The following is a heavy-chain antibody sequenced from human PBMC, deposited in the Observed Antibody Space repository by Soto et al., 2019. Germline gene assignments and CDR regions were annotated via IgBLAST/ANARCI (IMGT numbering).Heavy chain of an antibody. Sequence: QVQLVESGGGVVQPGRSLRLSCAASGFTFSSYGMHWVRQAPGKGLEWVAVIWYDGSNKYYADSVKGRFTISRDNSKNTLYLQMNSLRAEDTAVYYCARGVLWFGETRNAFDSWGQGTMGTVSS. D-gene: IGHD3-10*01. J-gene: IGHJ3*02. CDR1: GFTFSSYG. CDR3: ARGVLWFGETRNAFDS. CDR2: IWYDGSNK. V-gene: IGHV3-33*01.